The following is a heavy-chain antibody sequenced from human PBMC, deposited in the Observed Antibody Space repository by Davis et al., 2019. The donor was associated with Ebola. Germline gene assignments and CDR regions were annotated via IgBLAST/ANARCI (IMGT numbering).Heavy chain of an antibody. D-gene: IGHD2-21*02. J-gene: IGHJ2*01. Sequence: PGGSLRLSCAASGFTFDDYGMSWVRQAPGKGLEWVADLWADGLKEYYADSVKGRFTISRDKSKNTVYLQMNSLRPEDTAVYYCARDADTTAFYWYFDLWGRGTLVTVSS. CDR2: LWADGLKE. V-gene: IGHV3-33*08. CDR1: GFTFDDYG. CDR3: ARDADTTAFYWYFDL.